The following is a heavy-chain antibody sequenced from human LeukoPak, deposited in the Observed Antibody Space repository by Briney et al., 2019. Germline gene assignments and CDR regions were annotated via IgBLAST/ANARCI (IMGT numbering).Heavy chain of an antibody. CDR3: ARENGYKYDY. V-gene: IGHV4-59*01. J-gene: IGHJ4*02. Sequence: KPSETLSLTCTVSGGSISSYYWSWIRQPPGKGLEWVGSIYHSGGTNYNPSLKSRVTISVDTSKNQFSLKLRSVTAADTAVYYCARENGYKYDYWGQGTLVTVSS. CDR2: IYHSGGT. CDR1: GGSISSYY. D-gene: IGHD5-24*01.